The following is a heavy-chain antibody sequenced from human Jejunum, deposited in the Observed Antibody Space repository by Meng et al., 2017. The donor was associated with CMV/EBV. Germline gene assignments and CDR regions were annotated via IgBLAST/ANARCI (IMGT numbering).Heavy chain of an antibody. CDR1: GFIFNTYW. Sequence: LSCEVSGFIFNTYWMSWVRQAPGKGLEWVANLNEDGNEKHYVDSVKGRFTISRDNARDSLYLQMNSLRVDDTAVYYCATRGRAPANWGQGTLVTVSS. J-gene: IGHJ4*02. V-gene: IGHV3-7*01. CDR2: LNEDGNEK. CDR3: ATRGRAPAN.